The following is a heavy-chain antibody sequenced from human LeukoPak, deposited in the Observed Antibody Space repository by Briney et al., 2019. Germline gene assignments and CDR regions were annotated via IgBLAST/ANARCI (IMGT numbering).Heavy chain of an antibody. CDR3: ASLAVTTPLFDY. CDR2: ISGSGGTT. V-gene: IGHV3-23*01. Sequence: GGSLRLSCAASGFTFSTYAMSWVRQAPGKGLEWVSAISGSGGTTFYADSVKGRFTISRDNAKNSLYLQMNSLRAEDTAVYYCASLAVTTPLFDYWGQGTLVTVSS. CDR1: GFTFSTYA. J-gene: IGHJ4*02. D-gene: IGHD4-17*01.